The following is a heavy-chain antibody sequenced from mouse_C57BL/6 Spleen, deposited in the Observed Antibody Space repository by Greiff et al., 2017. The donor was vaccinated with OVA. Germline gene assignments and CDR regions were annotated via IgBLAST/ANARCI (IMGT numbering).Heavy chain of an antibody. CDR1: GYAFSSSW. CDR2: IYPGDGDT. J-gene: IGHJ2*01. D-gene: IGHD2-4*01. V-gene: IGHV1-82*01. Sequence: QVQLKESGPELVKPGASVKISCKASGYAFSSSWMNWVKQRPGKGLEWIGRIYPGDGDTNYNGKFKGKATLTADKSSSTAYMQLSSLTSEDSAVYFCARYDYRTGFDYWGQGTTLTVSS. CDR3: ARYDYRTGFDY.